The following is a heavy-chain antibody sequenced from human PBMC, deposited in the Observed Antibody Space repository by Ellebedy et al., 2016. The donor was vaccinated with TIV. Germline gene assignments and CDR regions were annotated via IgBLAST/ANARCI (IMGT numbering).Heavy chain of an antibody. D-gene: IGHD3-10*01. J-gene: IGHJ4*02. V-gene: IGHV5-51*01. Sequence: GESLKISCKGSGYTFTTYWIAWVRQMPGKGLEWMGIIYPSDSDTRYSPSFQGQVTFSVDKSISPAYLQWSSLEASDTAIYYCARHLGAGSYRGGMGYWGQGTLVTVSS. CDR2: IYPSDSDT. CDR1: GYTFTTYW. CDR3: ARHLGAGSYRGGMGY.